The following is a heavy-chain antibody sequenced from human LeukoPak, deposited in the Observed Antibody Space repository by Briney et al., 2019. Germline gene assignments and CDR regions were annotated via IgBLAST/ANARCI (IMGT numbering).Heavy chain of an antibody. Sequence: KTGGSLRLSCAASGFTFSSYGMSWVRQAPGKGLEWVSAISGSGGNTYYADPVKGRFSISRDNSKKPLYLKMNSLRAEDKAVYYCARVRMVRATRGDNFDYWGQGTLVTVSS. CDR3: ARVRMVRATRGDNFDY. J-gene: IGHJ4*02. CDR1: GFTFSSYG. D-gene: IGHD1-26*01. CDR2: ISGSGGNT. V-gene: IGHV3-23*01.